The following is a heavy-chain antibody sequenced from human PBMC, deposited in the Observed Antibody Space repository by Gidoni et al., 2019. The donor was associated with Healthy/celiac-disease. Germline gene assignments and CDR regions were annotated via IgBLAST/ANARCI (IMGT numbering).Heavy chain of an antibody. CDR2: IYYSGST. CDR3: ASYDYSLHYFDY. V-gene: IGHV4-59*08. Sequence: QVQLQESGPGLVKPSETLSLTCTVSGGSISSYYWSWIRQPPGKGLEWIGYIYYSGSTNYNPSLKSRVTISVDTSKNQFSLKLSYVTAADTAVYYCASYDYSLHYFDYWGQGTLVTVSS. D-gene: IGHD4-4*01. CDR1: GGSISSYY. J-gene: IGHJ4*02.